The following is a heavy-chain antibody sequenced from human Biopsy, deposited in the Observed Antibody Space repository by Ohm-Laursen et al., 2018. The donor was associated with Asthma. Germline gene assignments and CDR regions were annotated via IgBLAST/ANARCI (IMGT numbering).Heavy chain of an antibody. CDR3: AKVQAEYYYYYDVDV. D-gene: IGHD4-11*01. CDR1: GFTFSTYG. Sequence: SLRLSCAASGFTFSTYGMHWVRQAPGKGLEWVAVISYDGFNKDYGDSVKGRFTISRDNSKNTLYLQMNTLSAEDTAVYYCAKVQAEYYYYYDVDVWGQGTTVTVSS. J-gene: IGHJ6*02. V-gene: IGHV3-30*18. CDR2: ISYDGFNK.